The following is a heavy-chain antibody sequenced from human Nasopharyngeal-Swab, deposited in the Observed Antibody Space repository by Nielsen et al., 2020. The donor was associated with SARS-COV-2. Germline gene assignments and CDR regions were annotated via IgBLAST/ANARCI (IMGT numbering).Heavy chain of an antibody. CDR2: RSTSGSTT. Sequence: GGSLRLSCAASGVTFRDCYMAWIRQAPGKGLVRASYRSTSGSTTDSADSVKGRFTSSRDNANNLLYQQMTSLRGEDTAVYFCAREKGYQVLLDYYYHSLDVWGHGTAVTVSS. CDR3: AREKGYQVLLDYYYHSLDV. J-gene: IGHJ6*02. D-gene: IGHD3-10*01. CDR1: GVTFRDCY. V-gene: IGHV3-11*01.